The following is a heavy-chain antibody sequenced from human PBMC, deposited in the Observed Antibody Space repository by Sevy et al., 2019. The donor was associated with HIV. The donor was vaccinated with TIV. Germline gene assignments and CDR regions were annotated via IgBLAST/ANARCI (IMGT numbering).Heavy chain of an antibody. CDR3: ARVGFSWNDVDY. CDR1: GGSMNIYY. V-gene: IGHV4-59*01. D-gene: IGHD1-20*01. CDR2: IYYSGST. J-gene: IGHJ4*02. Sequence: SETLSLTCSVSGGSMNIYYWSWIRQPLGKGLEWIGFIYYSGSTNYNPSLKSRVTISVDTSKNQFSLKLSSVTAADTAVYYCARVGFSWNDVDYWGQGTLVTVSS.